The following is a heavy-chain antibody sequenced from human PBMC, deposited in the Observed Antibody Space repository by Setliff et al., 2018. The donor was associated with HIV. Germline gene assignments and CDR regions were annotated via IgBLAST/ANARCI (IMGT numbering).Heavy chain of an antibody. Sequence: SVKVSCKASGYTFRDYGISWVRQAPGQGLEWMGGIIPISGTANYAQKFQGRVTITTDESTSTAYMELSSLRSEDTAVYYCARCGKTGGNSVYYYYYMDVWGKGTTVTV. J-gene: IGHJ6*03. CDR3: ARCGKTGGNSVYYYYYMDV. D-gene: IGHD2-21*02. CDR1: GYTFRDYG. CDR2: IIPISGTA. V-gene: IGHV1-69*05.